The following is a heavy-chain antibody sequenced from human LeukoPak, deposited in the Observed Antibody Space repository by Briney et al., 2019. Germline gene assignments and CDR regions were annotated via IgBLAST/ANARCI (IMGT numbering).Heavy chain of an antibody. CDR3: AKEGRGSGYDVFDY. CDR2: ISYDGSNK. D-gene: IGHD5-12*01. CDR1: GFTFSSYG. V-gene: IGHV3-30*18. Sequence: GGSLRLSCAASGFTFSSYGMHWVRQAPGKGLEWVAVISYDGSNKYYADSVKGRFTISRDNSKNTLYLQMNSLRAEDTAVYYCAKEGRGSGYDVFDYWGQGTLVTVSS. J-gene: IGHJ4*02.